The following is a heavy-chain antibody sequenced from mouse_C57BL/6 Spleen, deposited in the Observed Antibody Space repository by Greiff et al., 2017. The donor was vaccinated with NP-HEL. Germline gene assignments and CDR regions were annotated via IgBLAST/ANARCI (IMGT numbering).Heavy chain of an antibody. V-gene: IGHV1-82*01. CDR1: GYAFSSSW. D-gene: IGHD1-1*01. J-gene: IGHJ2*01. Sequence: VQLQQSGPELVKPGASVKISCKASGYAFSSSWMNWVKQRPGKGLEWIGRIYPGDGDTNYNGKFKGKATLTADKSSSTAYMQLSSLTSEDSAVYFCARGWDYYGSSYDFDYWGQGTTLTVSS. CDR3: ARGWDYYGSSYDFDY. CDR2: IYPGDGDT.